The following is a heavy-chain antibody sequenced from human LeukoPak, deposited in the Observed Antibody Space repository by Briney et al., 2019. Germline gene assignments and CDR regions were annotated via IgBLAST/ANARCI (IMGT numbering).Heavy chain of an antibody. V-gene: IGHV3-7*03. D-gene: IGHD6-6*01. Sequence: GGSLRLSCAASVFTFCSYWMYWVRQAPGEGLEWVANIRQDGSEKYYVDSVKGRFTISRDNAKNSLYLQMNSPRAEDTAVYYCARARIFGYWGQGTLVTVSS. J-gene: IGHJ4*02. CDR1: VFTFCSYW. CDR2: IRQDGSEK. CDR3: ARARIFGY.